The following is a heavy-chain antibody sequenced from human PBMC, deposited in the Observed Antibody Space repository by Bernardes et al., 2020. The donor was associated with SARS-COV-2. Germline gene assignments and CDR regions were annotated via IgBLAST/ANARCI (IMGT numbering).Heavy chain of an antibody. CDR2: ISSSSSYI. V-gene: IGHV3-21*01. J-gene: IGHJ6*02. D-gene: IGHD2-15*01. Sequence: WGSLRLSFAASGFTFSSYSMNWVRQAPGKGLEWVSSISSSSSYIYYSASVKVRFTISRDNAKNSLYLQMNSLRAEDTAVYYCASIHCSGGSCEYYYGMDVWGQGTTVTVSS. CDR1: GFTFSSYS. CDR3: ASIHCSGGSCEYYYGMDV.